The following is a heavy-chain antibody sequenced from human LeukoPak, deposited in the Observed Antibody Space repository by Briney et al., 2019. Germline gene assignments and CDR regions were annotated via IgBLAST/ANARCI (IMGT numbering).Heavy chain of an antibody. CDR3: ARRAGIPTAALLYYFDY. D-gene: IGHD2-15*01. J-gene: IGHJ4*02. CDR1: GYSISSGYY. Sequence: SETLSLTCTVSGYSISSGYYWGWIRQPPGKGLEWIGSIYHSGSTYYNPSLKSRVTISVDTSKNQFSLKLSSVTAADTAVYYCARRAGIPTAALLYYFDYWGQGTLVTVSS. V-gene: IGHV4-38-2*02. CDR2: IYHSGST.